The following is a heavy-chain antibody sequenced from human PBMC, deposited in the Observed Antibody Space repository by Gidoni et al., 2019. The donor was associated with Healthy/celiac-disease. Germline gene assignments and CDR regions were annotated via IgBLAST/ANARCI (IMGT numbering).Heavy chain of an antibody. CDR3: ARGGYCSGGSCYTRGGVPLPLR. Sequence: QVQLVESGGGVVQPGRSLRLSCAASGFTFRRYAMHWVRPAPGQGPRKGLEWVAVISYGGSNKYYADSVKGRFTISRDNSKNTLYLQMNSLRAEDTAVYYCARGGYCSGGSCYTRGGVPLPLRWGQGTLVTVSS. V-gene: IGHV3-30*01. CDR2: ISYGGSNK. CDR1: GFTFRRYA. D-gene: IGHD2-15*01. J-gene: IGHJ4*02.